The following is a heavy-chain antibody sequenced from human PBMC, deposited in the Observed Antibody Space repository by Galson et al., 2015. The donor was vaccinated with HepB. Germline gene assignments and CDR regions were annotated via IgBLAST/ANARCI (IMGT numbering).Heavy chain of an antibody. D-gene: IGHD1-7*01. Sequence: ATLSLSCTVSGASISNYYWSWLRQPPGKGLEWIGNIFYIGTTNYNPSLKSRVTMSVDTSKNQFSLRLNPVTAADTAVYYCVTGGRGNFHDYWGQGTLVSVSS. V-gene: IGHV4-59*01. CDR3: VTGGRGNFHDY. CDR2: IFYIGTT. J-gene: IGHJ4*02. CDR1: GASISNYY.